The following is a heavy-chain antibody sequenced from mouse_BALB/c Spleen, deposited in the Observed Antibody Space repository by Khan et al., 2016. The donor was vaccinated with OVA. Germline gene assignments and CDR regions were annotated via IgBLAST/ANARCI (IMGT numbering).Heavy chain of an antibody. V-gene: IGHV3-8*02. CDR1: GDSITSGY. CDR2: FIYTGST. J-gene: IGHJ3*01. D-gene: IGHD2-12*01. CDR3: AGSTYRYALVY. Sequence: EVQLQESGPSLVKPSQTLSLTCSVTGDSITSGYWNRIRKSPGSKLEYMGHFIYTGSTYFKPSLKGLIYITRHTSQNQYYLQLSSVTDEDRDTSYCAGSTYRYALVYWGQETLVTVSA.